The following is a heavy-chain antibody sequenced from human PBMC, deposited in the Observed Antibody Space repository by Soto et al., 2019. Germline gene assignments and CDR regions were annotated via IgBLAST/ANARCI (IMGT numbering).Heavy chain of an antibody. CDR1: GGSFSGYY. Sequence: QVQLQQWGAGLLKPSETLSLTCAVYGGSFSGYYWSWIRQPPGKGLAWIGEINHSGSTNYNPSLKSRVTISVDTSQNQFFLKLSSVTAADLAVYYWASRGGRSRRSFDYWGQGTLVTVSS. D-gene: IGHD2-15*01. V-gene: IGHV4-34*01. CDR2: INHSGST. J-gene: IGHJ4*02. CDR3: ASRGGRSRRSFDY.